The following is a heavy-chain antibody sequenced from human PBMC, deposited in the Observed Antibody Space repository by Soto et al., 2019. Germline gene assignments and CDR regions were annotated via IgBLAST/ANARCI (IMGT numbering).Heavy chain of an antibody. CDR2: LYHTWST. CDR1: GDSISSGCSS. CDR3: ARGTGAYYTPIEY. J-gene: IGHJ4*02. V-gene: IGHV4-30-2*01. D-gene: IGHD2-8*02. Sequence: PPEPLSLTCSVSGDSISSGCSSWSWIRHTPGKGLEWIGYLYHTWSTFYNPSLKSRVTISGDRSKNQFSLKLSSVTAADTAVYYCARGTGAYYTPIEYWRQGTLVTVSS.